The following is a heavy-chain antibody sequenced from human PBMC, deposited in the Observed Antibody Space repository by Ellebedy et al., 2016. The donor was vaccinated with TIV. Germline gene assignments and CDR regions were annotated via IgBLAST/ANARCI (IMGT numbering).Heavy chain of an antibody. CDR1: GFTFSTYG. Sequence: GGSLRLSCAASGFTFSTYGMHWVRQAPGKGLDWVAVIWYDGSNKYYADSVTGRFTISRDNSKNMLYLQMNSLRAEDTAVYYCAKAAIYCIRTSCYPNWFDSWGQGTLVTVSS. CDR2: IWYDGSNK. D-gene: IGHD2-2*01. J-gene: IGHJ5*01. CDR3: AKAAIYCIRTSCYPNWFDS. V-gene: IGHV3-33*06.